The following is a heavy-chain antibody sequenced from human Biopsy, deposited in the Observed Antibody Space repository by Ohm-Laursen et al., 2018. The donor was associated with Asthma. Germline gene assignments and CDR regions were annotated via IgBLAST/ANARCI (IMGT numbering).Heavy chain of an antibody. J-gene: IGHJ4*02. CDR2: ITSSSSYI. V-gene: IGHV3-21*01. CDR1: GFTFSGYT. Sequence: GSLRLSCTASGFTFSGYTMNWVRQAPGKGLEWVSSITSSSSYIFYADSVKGRFTISRDNPRNSLYLQMNSLRAEDTAVYYCARDAPTEGYIDYWGLGTLVTVSS. D-gene: IGHD1-1*01. CDR3: ARDAPTEGYIDY.